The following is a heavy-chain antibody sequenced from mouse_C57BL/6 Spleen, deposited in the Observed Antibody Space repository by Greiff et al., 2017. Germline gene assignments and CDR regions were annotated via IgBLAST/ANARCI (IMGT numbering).Heavy chain of an antibody. J-gene: IGHJ2*01. Sequence: EVKLMESGPGLVKPSQSLSLTCSVTGYSITSGYYWNWIRQFPGNKLEWMGYISYDGSNNYTPSLQNRISITRDTSKNQFFLKLNSVTTEDTATYYCAKEGMVTFLDDGGQGTTLTVSA. V-gene: IGHV3-6*01. D-gene: IGHD2-2*01. CDR1: GYSITSGYY. CDR2: ISYDGSN. CDR3: AKEGMVTFLDD.